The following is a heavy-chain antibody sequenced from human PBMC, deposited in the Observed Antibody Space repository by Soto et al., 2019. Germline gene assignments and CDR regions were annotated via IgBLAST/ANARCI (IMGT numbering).Heavy chain of an antibody. D-gene: IGHD3-9*01. V-gene: IGHV1-18*01. J-gene: IGHJ5*02. CDR1: GYTFTCYS. Sequence: GASVKVSCKASGYTFTCYSICWVRHAPGQGLEWMGWISAYNGNTNYAQKLQGRVTMTTDTSTSTAYMELRSLRSDDTAVYYCAREGGGDILTLDWFEPSGQGTLVTVSS. CDR3: AREGGGDILTLDWFEP. CDR2: ISAYNGNT.